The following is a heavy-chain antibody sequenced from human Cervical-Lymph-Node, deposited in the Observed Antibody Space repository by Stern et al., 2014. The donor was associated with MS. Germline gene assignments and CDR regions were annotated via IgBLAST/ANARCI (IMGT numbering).Heavy chain of an antibody. J-gene: IGHJ5*02. V-gene: IGHV6-1*01. CDR3: ARVYYDYSAYSYFDP. Sequence: QVQLQQSGPGLVKPSQTLSLTCAISGDSVSSNRAAWHWIRQSPSSGLEWLGRTYYRSKWYNDYAPSVKSRITINADTSKTQFSLQLNSVTPEDTAVYYCARVYYDYSAYSYFDPWGQGTLVTVSS. CDR2: TYYRSKWYN. CDR1: GDSVSSNRAA. D-gene: IGHD3-22*01.